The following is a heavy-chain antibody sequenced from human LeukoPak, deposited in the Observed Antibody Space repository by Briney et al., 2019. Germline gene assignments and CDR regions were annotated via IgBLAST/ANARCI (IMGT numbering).Heavy chain of an antibody. D-gene: IGHD3-10*01. V-gene: IGHV1-2*02. CDR3: ARVRNYGSGSAFGY. CDR2: INPNSGGT. CDR1: EYTFTGYY. Sequence: GASVKVSCKASEYTFTGYYMHWVRQAPGQGLEWMGWINPNSGGTNYAQKFQGRVTMTRDTSISTAYMELSRLRSDDTAVYYCARVRNYGSGSAFGYWGQGTLVTVSS. J-gene: IGHJ4*02.